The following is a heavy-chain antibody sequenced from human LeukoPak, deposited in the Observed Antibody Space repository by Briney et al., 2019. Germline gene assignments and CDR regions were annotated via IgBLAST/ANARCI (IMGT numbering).Heavy chain of an antibody. D-gene: IGHD1-26*01. CDR3: ARLRVGATGADY. J-gene: IGHJ4*02. CDR1: GVSISSYY. Sequence: SETLSLTCTVSGVSISSYYWSWIRQPPGKGLEWIGYIYSSGSTNYKPALTSQVPISVEPCNVPVSETLRSATTAETDVYYCARLRVGATGADYWGQGTPVTVSS. CDR2: IYSSGST. V-gene: IGHV4-4*08.